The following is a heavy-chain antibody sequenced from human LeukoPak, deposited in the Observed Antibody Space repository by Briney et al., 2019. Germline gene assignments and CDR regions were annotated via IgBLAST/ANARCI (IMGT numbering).Heavy chain of an antibody. V-gene: IGHV3-30-3*01. CDR3: ARDRVRIQLWSTNLSGY. D-gene: IGHD5-18*01. Sequence: PGESLRLSCAASGFTFSSYAMHWVRQAPGKGLEWVAVISYDGSNKYYADSVKGRFTISRDNSKNTLYLQMNSLRAEDTAVYYCARDRVRIQLWSTNLSGYWGQGTLVTVSS. CDR1: GFTFSSYA. CDR2: ISYDGSNK. J-gene: IGHJ4*02.